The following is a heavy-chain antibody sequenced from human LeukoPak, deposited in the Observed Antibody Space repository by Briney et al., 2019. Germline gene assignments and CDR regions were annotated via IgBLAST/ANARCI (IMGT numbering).Heavy chain of an antibody. J-gene: IGHJ4*02. V-gene: IGHV5-51*01. Sequence: GESLRISCKGSGYSFTSYWIAWVRQMPGKGLEWMGIIYPSDSDTRYSPSFQGQVTISADKSISTAYLQWSSLRASDTAMYYCARRSDYDILTGYYIAGYWGQGTLVTVSS. D-gene: IGHD3-9*01. CDR1: GYSFTSYW. CDR3: ARRSDYDILTGYYIAGY. CDR2: IYPSDSDT.